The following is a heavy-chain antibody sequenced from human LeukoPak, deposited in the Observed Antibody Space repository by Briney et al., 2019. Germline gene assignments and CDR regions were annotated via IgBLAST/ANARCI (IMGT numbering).Heavy chain of an antibody. D-gene: IGHD3-3*01. CDR1: GGSISSSSYF. Sequence: SETLSLTCTVSGGSISSSSYFWGCIRRSPGKGLECIASINYSGRTYYNPSLKSRVTISVDTSKNQFSLKLSSVTAADTAVYYCARLVFGVAYYFDYWGQGTLVTVSS. V-gene: IGHV4-39*01. CDR3: ARLVFGVAYYFDY. J-gene: IGHJ4*02. CDR2: INYSGRT.